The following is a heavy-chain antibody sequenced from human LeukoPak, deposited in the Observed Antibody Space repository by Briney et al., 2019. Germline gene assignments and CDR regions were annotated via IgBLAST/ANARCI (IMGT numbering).Heavy chain of an antibody. CDR2: IYYSGSS. D-gene: IGHD5-12*01. J-gene: IGHJ4*01. CDR3: ARKRKGYQSICH. CDR1: GGSINNGGYY. V-gene: IGHV4-31*03. Sequence: SETLSLTCTVSGGSINNGGYYWSWIRQHPGKGLEWIGYIYYSGSSYYNPSLRSRVTISVDTSKNHFSLKLSSVTAADTAVYYWARKRKGYQSICHWGQGTPVTVSS.